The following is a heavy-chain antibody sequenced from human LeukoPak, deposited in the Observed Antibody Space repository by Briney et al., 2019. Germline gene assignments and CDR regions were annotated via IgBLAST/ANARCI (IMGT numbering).Heavy chain of an antibody. CDR1: GFTFSSHG. CDR2: IWYDGSNK. D-gene: IGHD3-22*01. CDR3: ARDSSSGYSYLDY. V-gene: IGHV3-33*01. Sequence: GGSLRLSCAASGFTFSSHGMHWVRQAPGKGLEWVAVIWYDGSNKYYADSVEGRFAISRDNSKNTLYLQMNSLRAEDTAVYYCARDSSSGYSYLDYWGQGTLVTVSP. J-gene: IGHJ4*02.